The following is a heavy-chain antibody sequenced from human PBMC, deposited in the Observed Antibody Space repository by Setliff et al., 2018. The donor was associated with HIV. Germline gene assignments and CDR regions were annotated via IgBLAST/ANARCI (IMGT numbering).Heavy chain of an antibody. CDR2: VYTSGNT. D-gene: IGHD2-15*01. CDR3: AKARRVADFGY. J-gene: IGHJ4*02. Sequence: PSETLSLTCSVSGAPITNSYWSWIRQSPGKRLEWIGYVYTSGNTNYNPSLKSRVTISLDTSRNQLSLKLTSVTAADTAVYYCAKARRVADFGYWGQGTLVTVSS. V-gene: IGHV4-4*09. CDR1: GAPITNSY.